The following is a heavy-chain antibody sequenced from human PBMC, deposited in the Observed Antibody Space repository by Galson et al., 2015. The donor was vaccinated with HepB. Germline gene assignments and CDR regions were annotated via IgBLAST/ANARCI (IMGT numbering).Heavy chain of an antibody. CDR2: TYYRSKWYN. CDR3: AREALPWDFWSGYYSSKYYFDY. J-gene: IGHJ4*02. Sequence: CAISGDSVSSNSAAWNWIRQSLSRGLEWLGRTYYRSKWYNDYAVSVKSRITINPDTSKNQFSLQLNSVTPEDTAVYYCAREALPWDFWSGYYSSKYYFDYWGQGTLVTVSS. V-gene: IGHV6-1*01. D-gene: IGHD3-3*01. CDR1: GDSVSSNSAA.